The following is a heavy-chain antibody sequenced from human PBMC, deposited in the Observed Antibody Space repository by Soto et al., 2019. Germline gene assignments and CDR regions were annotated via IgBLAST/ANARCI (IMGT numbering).Heavy chain of an antibody. V-gene: IGHV1-69*06. CDR1: GGTFSSYA. J-gene: IGHJ6*02. Sequence: SVKVSCKASGGTFSSYAISWVRQAPGQGLEWMGGIIPIFGTSNYAQKFQGRATITADKSPSTAYMELSSRRSEDTAVYYCAREIPHYYRMDVWGQGTTVTVSS. CDR2: IIPIFGTS. CDR3: AREIPHYYRMDV.